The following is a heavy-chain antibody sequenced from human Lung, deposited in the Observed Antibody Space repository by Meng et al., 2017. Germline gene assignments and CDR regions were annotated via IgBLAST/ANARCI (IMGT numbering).Heavy chain of an antibody. Sequence: QGALVESGPGVKKPGASVKVSCKPSGYNFPDYYIPWVRRAPGQGLEWMGRINPKSGDTHYAQKFQARVTMTGDTSISTAYMELSGLRSDDTAMYYCARDEDISAAGKLFGDYWGQGTLVTVSS. CDR1: GYNFPDYY. CDR3: ARDEDISAAGKLFGDY. V-gene: IGHV1-2*06. J-gene: IGHJ4*02. D-gene: IGHD6-25*01. CDR2: INPKSGDT.